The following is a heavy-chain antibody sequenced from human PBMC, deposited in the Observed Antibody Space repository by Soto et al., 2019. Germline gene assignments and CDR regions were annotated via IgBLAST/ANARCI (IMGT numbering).Heavy chain of an antibody. J-gene: IGHJ4*02. V-gene: IGHV3-23*01. CDR2: ISGSGGST. CDR3: AKEVGPRGTADETYYFDY. CDR1: GFTFSSYA. D-gene: IGHD1-1*01. Sequence: GGSLRLSCAASGFTFSSYAMSWVRQAPGKGLEWVSAISGSGGSTYYADSVKGRFTISRDNSKNTLYLQMNSLRAEDTAVYYCAKEVGPRGTADETYYFDYWGQGTLVTVSS.